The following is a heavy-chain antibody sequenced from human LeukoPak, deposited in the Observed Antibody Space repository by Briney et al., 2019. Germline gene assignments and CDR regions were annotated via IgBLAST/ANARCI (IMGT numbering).Heavy chain of an antibody. CDR1: GYTFSGVNY. Sequence: ASVRVSCKASGYTFSGVNYIHWVRQAPGQGLEWMGWINPNNGGTNDAQKFHGRVSLTSDTSISTAYMELSRLTSDDTALYYCARGGALEINRGSDAFDIWGQGTMVTVSS. D-gene: IGHD2/OR15-2a*01. CDR3: ARGGALEINRGSDAFDI. J-gene: IGHJ3*02. CDR2: INPNNGGT. V-gene: IGHV1-2*02.